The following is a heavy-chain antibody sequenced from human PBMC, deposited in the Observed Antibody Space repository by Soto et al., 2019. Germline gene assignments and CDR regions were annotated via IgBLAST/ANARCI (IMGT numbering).Heavy chain of an antibody. CDR3: ARSTYDSSGYYGY. Sequence: SETLSLTCTVSCGSISSYYWSWIRQPPGKGLEWIGYIYYSGSTNYNPSLKSRVTISVDTSKNQFSLKLSSVTAADTAVYYCARSTYDSSGYYGYWGQGTLVTVSS. J-gene: IGHJ4*02. V-gene: IGHV4-59*01. D-gene: IGHD3-22*01. CDR1: CGSISSYY. CDR2: IYYSGST.